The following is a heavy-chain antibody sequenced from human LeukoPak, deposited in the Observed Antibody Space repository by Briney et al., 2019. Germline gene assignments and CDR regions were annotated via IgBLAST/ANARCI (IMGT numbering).Heavy chain of an antibody. Sequence: GGSLRLSCSASGFSFSSYEMNWVRQAPGKGLEWVSHISSSATSTYYADSVKGRFTISRDNAKNSLYLQMNSLRAEDTAVYYCARGVRLKQWLVDYCGQGTLVTVSS. CDR1: GFSFSSYE. CDR2: ISSSATST. J-gene: IGHJ4*02. V-gene: IGHV3-48*03. D-gene: IGHD6-19*01. CDR3: ARGVRLKQWLVDY.